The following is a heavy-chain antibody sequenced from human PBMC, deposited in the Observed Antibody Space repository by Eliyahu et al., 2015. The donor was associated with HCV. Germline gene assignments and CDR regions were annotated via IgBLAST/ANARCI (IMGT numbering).Heavy chain of an antibody. CDR1: GFXFSSYS. CDR2: ISSSSSYI. J-gene: IGHJ4*02. Sequence: EVQLVESGGGLVKPGGSLRLSCAASGFXFSSYSMNWVRQXPGKGLEWVSXISSSSSYIYYADSVKGRFTISRDNAKNSLYLQMNSLRAEDTAVYYCARDGGAVAGGHFDYWGQGTLVTVSS. D-gene: IGHD6-19*01. CDR3: ARDGGAVAGGHFDY. V-gene: IGHV3-21*01.